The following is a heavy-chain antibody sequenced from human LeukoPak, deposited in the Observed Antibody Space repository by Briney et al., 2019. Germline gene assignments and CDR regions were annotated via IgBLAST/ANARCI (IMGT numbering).Heavy chain of an antibody. V-gene: IGHV3-73*01. D-gene: IGHD3-10*01. CDR1: GFTFSGSA. CDR3: ANDYRSGSFHDF. CDR2: IRSKANSYAT. Sequence: GGSLTLSCAASGFTFSGSAMHWVRQASGKGLEWVGRIRSKANSYATAYAASVKGRFTISRDNSKNTLYLQMNTLRAEGTAVYYCANDYRSGSFHDFWGQGTLVTVSS. J-gene: IGHJ4*02.